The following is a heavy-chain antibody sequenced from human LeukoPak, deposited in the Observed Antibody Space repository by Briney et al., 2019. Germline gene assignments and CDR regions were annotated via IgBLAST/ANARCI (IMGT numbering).Heavy chain of an antibody. V-gene: IGHV4-59*01. CDR3: ARQAVADLYYFDY. D-gene: IGHD6-19*01. Sequence: PSETLSLTCTVSGGSISSYYWSWIRQPPGKGLEWIGYIYYSGSTNYNPSLKSRVTISVDTSQNQFSLKLSSVTAADTAVYYCARQAVADLYYFDYWGQGTLVTVSS. J-gene: IGHJ4*02. CDR1: GGSISSYY. CDR2: IYYSGST.